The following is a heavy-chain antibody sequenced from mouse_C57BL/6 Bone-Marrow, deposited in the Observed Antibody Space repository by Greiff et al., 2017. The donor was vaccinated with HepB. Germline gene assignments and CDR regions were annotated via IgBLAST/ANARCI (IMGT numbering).Heavy chain of an antibody. Sequence: EVQLVESGGGLVKPGGSLKLSCAASGFTFSSYAMSWVRQTPEKRLEWVATISDGGSYTYYPDNVKGRFTISRDNAKNNLYMQMSHLKSEDTAMYYCARVKREYFDVWGTGTTVTVSS. CDR1: GFTFSSYA. V-gene: IGHV5-4*01. CDR3: ARVKREYFDV. CDR2: ISDGGSYT. J-gene: IGHJ1*03.